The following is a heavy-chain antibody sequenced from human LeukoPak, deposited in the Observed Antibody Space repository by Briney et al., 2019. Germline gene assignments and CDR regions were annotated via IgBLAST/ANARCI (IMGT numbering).Heavy chain of an antibody. V-gene: IGHV3-7*01. D-gene: IGHD1-1*01. CDR2: IKQDGSEK. CDR1: GFTFSSYW. J-gene: IGHJ3*02. Sequence: GGSLRLSCAASGFTFSSYWMSWVRRPPGKGLEWVANIKQDGSEKYYVDSVKGRFTISRDNAKNSLYLQTNSLRAEDTAVYYCARSPRYNWNDVSAFDIWGQGTMVTVSS. CDR3: ARSPRYNWNDVSAFDI.